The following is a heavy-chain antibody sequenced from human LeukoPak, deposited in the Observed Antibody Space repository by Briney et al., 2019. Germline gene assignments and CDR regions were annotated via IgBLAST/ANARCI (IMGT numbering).Heavy chain of an antibody. D-gene: IGHD5-24*01. CDR3: AKDVPNSGAFDI. CDR1: GFTFSSYG. Sequence: GGSLRLSCAASGFTFSSYGMHWVRQAPGKGLEWVAVISYDGSNKYYADSVKGRFTISRDNSKNTLYLQMNSLRAEDTAVYYCAKDVPNSGAFDIWGQGTMVTVSS. V-gene: IGHV3-30*18. J-gene: IGHJ3*02. CDR2: ISYDGSNK.